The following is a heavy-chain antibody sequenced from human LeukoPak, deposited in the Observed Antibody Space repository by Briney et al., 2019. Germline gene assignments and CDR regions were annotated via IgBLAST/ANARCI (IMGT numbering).Heavy chain of an antibody. J-gene: IGHJ5*02. CDR2: ISSNSRSI. Sequence: PGGSLRLSCAASGFTFSSDSMNWVRQAPGKGQEWVSSISSNSRSIYYADSVKGRFTVSRDNAENSLYLQMNSLRAEDTAVYHCARSLTGDLDWFDPWGRGTLVAVSS. D-gene: IGHD7-27*01. CDR1: GFTFSSDS. V-gene: IGHV3-21*01. CDR3: ARSLTGDLDWFDP.